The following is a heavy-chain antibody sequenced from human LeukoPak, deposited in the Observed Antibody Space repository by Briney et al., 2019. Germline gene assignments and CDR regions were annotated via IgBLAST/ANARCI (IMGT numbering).Heavy chain of an antibody. J-gene: IGHJ4*02. D-gene: IGHD5-24*01. CDR1: GGSISSYY. V-gene: IGHV4-59*08. CDR2: ISDIGSI. Sequence: SETLSLTCTVSGGSISSYYWSWIRQPPGKGLEWIAYISDIGSINYNPSHKSRVTISLDTSKNQLSLKLSSVTAADTALYYCARRDAIGRLDYWGQGTLVTVSS. CDR3: ARRDAIGRLDY.